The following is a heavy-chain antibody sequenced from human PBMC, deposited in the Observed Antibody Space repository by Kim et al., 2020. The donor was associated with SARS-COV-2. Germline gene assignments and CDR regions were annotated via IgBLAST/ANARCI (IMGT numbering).Heavy chain of an antibody. D-gene: IGHD5-12*01. Sequence: GGSLRLSCTASGFTFGDYAMSWFRQAPGKGLEWVGFIRSKAYGGTTEYAASVKGRFTISRDDSKSIAYLQMNSLKTEDTAVYYCTSRGLLNSGYDYYFDYWGQGTLVTVSS. CDR3: TSRGLLNSGYDYYFDY. V-gene: IGHV3-49*03. CDR1: GFTFGDYA. J-gene: IGHJ4*02. CDR2: IRSKAYGGTT.